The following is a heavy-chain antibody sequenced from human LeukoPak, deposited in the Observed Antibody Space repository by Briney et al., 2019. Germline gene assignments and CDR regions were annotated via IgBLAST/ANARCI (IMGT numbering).Heavy chain of an antibody. CDR1: GYSISSGYY. V-gene: IGHV4-38-2*02. D-gene: IGHD3-10*01. CDR3: ARDPSGYNWFDP. Sequence: SETLSLTCTVSGYSISSGYYWGWIRQPPGKGLEWIGSIYHSGSTYYNPSLKNRVTISVDTSKNQFSLKLSSVTAADTAVYYCARDPSGYNWFDPWGQGTPVTVSS. CDR2: IYHSGST. J-gene: IGHJ5*02.